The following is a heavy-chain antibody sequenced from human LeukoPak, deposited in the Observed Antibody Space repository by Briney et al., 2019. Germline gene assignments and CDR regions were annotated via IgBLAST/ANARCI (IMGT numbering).Heavy chain of an antibody. CDR2: ISSSGSTI. CDR3: ARGIHNYYYGMDV. CDR1: GFTFSSYE. V-gene: IGHV3-48*03. J-gene: IGHJ6*02. Sequence: GGSPRLSCVASGFTFSSYEMNWVRQAPGKGLEWVSYISSSGSTIYYADSVKGRFTISRDNAKNSLYLQMNSLRAEDTAVYYCARGIHNYYYGMDVWGQGTTVTVSS.